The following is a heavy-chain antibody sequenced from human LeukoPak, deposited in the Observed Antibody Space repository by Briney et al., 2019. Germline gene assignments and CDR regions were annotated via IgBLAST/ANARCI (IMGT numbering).Heavy chain of an antibody. D-gene: IGHD4-17*01. V-gene: IGHV3-21*01. J-gene: IGHJ4*02. CDR2: ISSSSSYI. CDR1: GFTFSSYS. CDR3: ARDTGVFTVTINARPYYFDY. Sequence: PGGSLRLSCAASGFTFSSYSMNWVRQAPGKGLEWVSSISSSSSYIYYADSVKGRFTISRDNAKNSLYLQMNSLRAEDTAVYYCARDTGVFTVTINARPYYFDYWGQGTLVTVSS.